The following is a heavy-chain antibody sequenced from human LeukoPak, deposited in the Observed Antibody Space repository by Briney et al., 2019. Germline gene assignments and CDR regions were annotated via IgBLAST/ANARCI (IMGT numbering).Heavy chain of an antibody. CDR1: GGSFSGYY. V-gene: IGHV4-34*01. Sequence: SETLSLTCAVYGGSFSGYYWSWIRQPPGKGLEWIGEINHSGSTNYNPSLKSRVSISVDTSKNQFSLKLSSVAAADTAVYYCARGRNWNHNYYYYMDVWGKGTTVTVSS. J-gene: IGHJ6*03. D-gene: IGHD1-14*01. CDR3: ARGRNWNHNYYYYMDV. CDR2: INHSGST.